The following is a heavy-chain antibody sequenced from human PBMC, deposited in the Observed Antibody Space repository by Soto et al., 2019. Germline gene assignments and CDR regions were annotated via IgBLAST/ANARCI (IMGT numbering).Heavy chain of an antibody. CDR2: IYWDDDK. D-gene: IGHD3-9*01. J-gene: IGHJ4*02. CDR1: GFPLSTSGVG. Sequence: QITLKESGPTLVKPTQTLTLTCTFSGFPLSTSGVGVGWIRQPPGKALEWLALIYWDDDKRYSPSLKSRLTITKDTSKNQVVLTMTNMDPVDTATYYCAHEYDILTGFDYWGQGTLVTVSS. CDR3: AHEYDILTGFDY. V-gene: IGHV2-5*02.